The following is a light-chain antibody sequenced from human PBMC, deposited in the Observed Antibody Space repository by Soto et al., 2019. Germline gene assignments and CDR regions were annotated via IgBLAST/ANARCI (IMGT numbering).Light chain of an antibody. CDR3: QQYNRWPRT. V-gene: IGKV3-15*01. CDR2: DAS. Sequence: EIVMTQSPATLSVSPGERATLSCRASQSVSSSLAWYQQKPGQAPRLLIYDASTRATGIPVRFSGSGSGTEFTLSISSVQSEDFAVFYCQQYNRWPRTFGQGTKVDIK. J-gene: IGKJ1*01. CDR1: QSVSSS.